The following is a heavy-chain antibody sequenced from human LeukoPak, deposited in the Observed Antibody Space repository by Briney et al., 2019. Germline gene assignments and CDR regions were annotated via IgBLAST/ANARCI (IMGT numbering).Heavy chain of an antibody. D-gene: IGHD3-9*01. CDR1: GFTFSSYA. V-gene: IGHV3-23*01. CDR3: AKASWVLNADAVL. J-gene: IGHJ4*02. Sequence: GGSLRLSCASSGFTFSSYAMSWVREAPARGLEWVSSLRGNGDTFYADSVKGRFTLSRDDSRNTVYLQLNNLRVEDTAVYYCAKASWVLNADAVLWGQGTVVTVPS. CDR2: LRGNGDT.